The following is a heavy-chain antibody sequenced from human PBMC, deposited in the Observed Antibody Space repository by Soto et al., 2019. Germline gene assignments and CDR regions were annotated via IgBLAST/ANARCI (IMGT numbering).Heavy chain of an antibody. CDR3: ARHRSVVVPPWWFDP. D-gene: IGHD2-15*01. CDR2: IYHSGST. J-gene: IGHJ5*02. CDR1: GGSISSGGYS. Sequence: PSETLSLTCAVSGGSISSGGYSWSWIRQPPGKGLEWIGYIYHSGSTYYNPSLKSRVTISVDRSKNQFSLKLSSVTAADTAVYYCARHRSVVVPPWWFDPWGPGTLVTVSS. V-gene: IGHV4-30-2*01.